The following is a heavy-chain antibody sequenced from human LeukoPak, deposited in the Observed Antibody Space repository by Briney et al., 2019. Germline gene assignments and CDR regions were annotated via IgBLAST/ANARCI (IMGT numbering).Heavy chain of an antibody. CDR1: GFTFSDYY. CDR2: ISSSGSTI. V-gene: IGHV3-11*01. Sequence: PGGSLRLSCAASGFTFSDYYMSWIRQAPGKGLEWVSYISSSGSTIYYADSVKGRFTISRDNAKNSLYLQMNSLRAEDTAVYYCARRKNPDCSGGSCHSRYCGMDVWGQGTTVTVSS. J-gene: IGHJ6*02. CDR3: ARRKNPDCSGGSCHSRYCGMDV. D-gene: IGHD2-15*01.